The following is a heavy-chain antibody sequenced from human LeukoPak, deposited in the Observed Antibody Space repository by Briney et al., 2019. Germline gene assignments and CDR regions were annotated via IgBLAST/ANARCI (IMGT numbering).Heavy chain of an antibody. V-gene: IGHV1-2*06. CDR3: ARAVIVGATPFDY. J-gene: IGHJ4*02. Sequence: GASVKVSCKASGYTFTGYYMHWVRQAPGQGPEWMGRINPNSGGTNYAQKFQGRVTMTRDTSISTAYMELSRLRSDDTAVYYCARAVIVGATPFDYWGQGTLVTVSS. CDR2: INPNSGGT. CDR1: GYTFTGYY. D-gene: IGHD1-26*01.